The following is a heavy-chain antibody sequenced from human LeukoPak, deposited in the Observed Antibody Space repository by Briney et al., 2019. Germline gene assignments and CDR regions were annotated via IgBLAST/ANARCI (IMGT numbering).Heavy chain of an antibody. CDR2: IDRDGSRI. J-gene: IGHJ4*02. D-gene: IGHD4-23*01. CDR1: GFTFSSYW. V-gene: IGHV3-74*01. CDR3: VRGNDYGGPHY. Sequence: GGSLRLSCAVSGFTFSSYWMHWVRHAPGKGLMWVSRIDRDGSRINYADSVKGRFTISRDNGKNTLFLQMNSLRAEDAAVYYCVRGNDYGGPHYWGQGTLVTVSS.